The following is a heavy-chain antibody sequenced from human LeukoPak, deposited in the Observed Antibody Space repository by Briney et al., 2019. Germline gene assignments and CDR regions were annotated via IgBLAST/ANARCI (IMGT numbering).Heavy chain of an antibody. D-gene: IGHD5-24*01. CDR2: ISSSGSTI. CDR1: GFTFSSYE. V-gene: IGHV3-48*03. CDR3: ARDSEERWLQLPSDY. J-gene: IGHJ4*02. Sequence: PGGSLRLSCAASGFTFSSYEMNWVRQAPGKGLEWVSYISSSGSTIYYADSVKGRFTISRDNSKNTPYLQMNSLRAEDTAVYYCARDSEERWLQLPSDYWGQGTLVTVSS.